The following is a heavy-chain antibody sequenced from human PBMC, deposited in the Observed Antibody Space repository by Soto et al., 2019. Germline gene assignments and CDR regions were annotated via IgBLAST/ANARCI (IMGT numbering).Heavy chain of an antibody. J-gene: IGHJ5*02. CDR2: IYHSGST. D-gene: IGHD6-6*01. CDR1: GGSISSGDYY. CDR3: ARVRPDDARLAP. Sequence: QLQLQESGPGLVKPSQTLSLTCTVSGGSISSGDYYWSWIRQPPGKGLAWIGYIYHSGSTYYNPSPKSRVTVSVNTSKTPCSLTLSPVPAADTAVYNWARVRPDDARLAPRCQGTLVTVSS. V-gene: IGHV4-30-4*01.